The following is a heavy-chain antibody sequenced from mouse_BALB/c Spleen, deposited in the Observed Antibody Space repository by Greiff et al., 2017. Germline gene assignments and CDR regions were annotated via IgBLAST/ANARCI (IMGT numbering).Heavy chain of an antibody. V-gene: IGHV3-6*02. Sequence: EVQRVESGPGLVKPSQSLSLTCSVTGYSITSGYYWNWIRQFPGNKLEWMGYISYDGSNNYNPSLKNRISITRDTSKNQFFLKLNSVTTEDTATYYCARDLYYYGSSYAWFAYWGQGTLVTVSA. J-gene: IGHJ3*01. CDR2: ISYDGSN. CDR3: ARDLYYYGSSYAWFAY. D-gene: IGHD1-1*01. CDR1: GYSITSGYY.